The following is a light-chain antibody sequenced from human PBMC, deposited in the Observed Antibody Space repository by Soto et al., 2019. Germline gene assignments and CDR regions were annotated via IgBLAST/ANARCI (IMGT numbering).Light chain of an antibody. CDR1: QGISSY. CDR2: TAS. V-gene: IGKV1-9*01. CDR3: QQRNSYPIT. J-gene: IGKJ5*01. Sequence: DIQMTQSPSTLSASLGDIVTITCRASQGISSYLAWYQQKPGKAPNLLIHTASTLQSGVPSRFSGSGSGTEFTLTISSLQPEDFATYYCQQRNSYPITFGQGTRLEIK.